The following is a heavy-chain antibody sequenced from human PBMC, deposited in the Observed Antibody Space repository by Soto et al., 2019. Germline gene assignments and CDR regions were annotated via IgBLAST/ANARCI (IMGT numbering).Heavy chain of an antibody. Sequence: QVQLQESGPGLVKPSQTLSLTCTVSGGSISSGGYYWSWIRQHPGKGLEWIGYIYYSGSTYYNPSLKSRVTISVDTSKNQFSLKLSSVTAADTAVYYCASMITFGGVIAPRFDYWGQGTLVTVSS. V-gene: IGHV4-31*03. CDR2: IYYSGST. J-gene: IGHJ4*02. CDR3: ASMITFGGVIAPRFDY. D-gene: IGHD3-16*02. CDR1: GGSISSGGYY.